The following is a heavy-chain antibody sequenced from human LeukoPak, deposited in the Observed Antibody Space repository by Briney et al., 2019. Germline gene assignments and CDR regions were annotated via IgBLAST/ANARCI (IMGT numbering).Heavy chain of an antibody. J-gene: IGHJ4*02. CDR1: GGSFSGYY. V-gene: IGHV4-34*01. Sequence: SETLSLTCAVYGGSFSGYYWSWIRQPPGKGLEWIGEINHSGSTNYNPSLKSRVIISVDTSKNQYSLKLSSVTAADTAVYCCARDRGLGFDYWGQGTLVTVSS. CDR2: INHSGST. D-gene: IGHD7-27*01. CDR3: ARDRGLGFDY.